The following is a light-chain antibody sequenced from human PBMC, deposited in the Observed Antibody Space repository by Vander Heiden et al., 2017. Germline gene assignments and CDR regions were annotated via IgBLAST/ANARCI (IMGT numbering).Light chain of an antibody. CDR1: QDISNY. CDR3: QQYLSYPIT. Sequence: DIQMTQSPSSLSASVGDRVTITCRASQDISNYVAWFQQKPGKAPKSLIFGASSLQSGVPSKFGGSGSGTDFTLTISSLQTEDFATYYCQQYLSYPITFGQGTRLDIK. J-gene: IGKJ5*01. CDR2: GAS. V-gene: IGKV1-16*02.